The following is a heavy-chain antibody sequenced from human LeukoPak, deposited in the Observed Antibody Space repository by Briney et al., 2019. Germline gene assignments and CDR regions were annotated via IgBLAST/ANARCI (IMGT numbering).Heavy chain of an antibody. CDR1: GGSFSGYY. D-gene: IGHD6-13*01. CDR2: INHSGST. Sequence: SETLSLTCAVYGGSFSGYYWSWIRQPPGKGLEWIGEINHSGSTNYNPSLKSRVTISVDTSKNQFSLKLSSVTAADTAVYYCARLVIAAAGTIDYWGQGTLVTVSS. CDR3: ARLVIAAAGTIDY. J-gene: IGHJ4*02. V-gene: IGHV4-34*01.